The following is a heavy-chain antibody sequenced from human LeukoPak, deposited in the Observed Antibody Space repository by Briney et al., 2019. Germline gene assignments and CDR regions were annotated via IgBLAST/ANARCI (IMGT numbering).Heavy chain of an antibody. J-gene: IGHJ3*02. CDR2: IKQDGSEK. CDR3: ARDPGYNDNDHDVNAFDI. V-gene: IGHV3-7*01. Sequence: PGGSLRLSCAASGFTFSTYWMTWVRQAPGKGLEWVANIKQDGSEKYYVDSVKGRFTISRDNAKNSLYLQMNSLRAEDTAVYYCARDPGYNDNDHDVNAFDIWGQGTMVTVSS. D-gene: IGHD5-24*01. CDR1: GFTFSTYW.